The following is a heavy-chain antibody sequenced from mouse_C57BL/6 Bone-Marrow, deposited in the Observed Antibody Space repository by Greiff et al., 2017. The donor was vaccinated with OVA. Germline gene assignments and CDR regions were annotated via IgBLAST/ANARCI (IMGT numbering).Heavy chain of an antibody. V-gene: IGHV1-81*01. J-gene: IGHJ3*01. CDR3: ARLGTTSLGFAY. CDR2: IYPRSGNT. CDR1: GYTFTRYG. Sequence: QVQLKESGAELARPGASVKLSCKASGYTFTRYGISWVKQRTGQGLEWIGEIYPRSGNTYYNEKFKGKATLTADKSSSTAYMELRSLTSEDSAVYFCARLGTTSLGFAYWGQGTLVTVSA. D-gene: IGHD2-3*01.